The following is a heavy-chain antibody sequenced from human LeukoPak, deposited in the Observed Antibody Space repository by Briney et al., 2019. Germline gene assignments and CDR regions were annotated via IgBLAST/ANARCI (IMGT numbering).Heavy chain of an antibody. J-gene: IGHJ6*02. Sequence: GEPLKISCKGSGYSFTSYWIGWVRQMPGKGLEWMGIIYPGYSDTRYSTSFQRQVTISAAKSISTAYLQWSSLKASDTAMYSCARDPMTYDILTGYYPQYSYYGMDVWGQGTTVTVSS. V-gene: IGHV5-51*01. CDR1: GYSFTSYW. CDR2: IYPGYSDT. D-gene: IGHD3-9*01. CDR3: ARDPMTYDILTGYYPQYSYYGMDV.